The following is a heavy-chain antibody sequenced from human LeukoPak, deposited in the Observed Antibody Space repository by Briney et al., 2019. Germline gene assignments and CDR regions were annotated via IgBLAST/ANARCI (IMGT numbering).Heavy chain of an antibody. Sequence: SETLSLTCTVSGDSISSGGYYWSWIRQPPGKGLEWIGYIYHSGSTYYNPSLKSRVTISVDRSKNQFSLRLSSVTAADTAVYYRARGSDSYDSSGYSPFYFDYWGQGTLVTVSS. D-gene: IGHD3-22*01. V-gene: IGHV4-30-2*01. CDR3: ARGSDSYDSSGYSPFYFDY. CDR1: GDSISSGGYY. CDR2: IYHSGST. J-gene: IGHJ4*02.